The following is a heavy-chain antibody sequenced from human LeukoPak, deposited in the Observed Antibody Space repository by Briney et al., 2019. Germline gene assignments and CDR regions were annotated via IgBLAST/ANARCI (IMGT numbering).Heavy chain of an antibody. CDR3: TRGFIVVVVAATGGRPYGMDV. V-gene: IGHV3-49*04. CDR1: GFTFGDYA. CDR2: IRSKAYGGTT. J-gene: IGHJ6*02. Sequence: GGSLRPACTASGFTFGDYAMSWVRQAPGKGLEWVGFIRSKAYGGTTEYAASVKGRFTISRDDSKSIAYLQMNSLKTEDTAVYYCTRGFIVVVVAATGGRPYGMDVWGQGTTVTVSS. D-gene: IGHD2-15*01.